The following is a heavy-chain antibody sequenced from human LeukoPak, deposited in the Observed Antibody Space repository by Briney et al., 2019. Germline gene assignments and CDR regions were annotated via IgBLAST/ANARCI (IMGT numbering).Heavy chain of an antibody. J-gene: IGHJ4*02. Sequence: GRSLRLSCAASGFTFSTYGMHWVRQAPGKGLEWVAVIWYDGSNKYYADSVKGRFTISRDNSKNTLYLQMNSLGVEDTAVYYCARDDYGPYFDYWGQGTLVTVSS. CDR3: ARDDYGPYFDY. CDR1: GFTFSTYG. D-gene: IGHD4-17*01. V-gene: IGHV3-33*01. CDR2: IWYDGSNK.